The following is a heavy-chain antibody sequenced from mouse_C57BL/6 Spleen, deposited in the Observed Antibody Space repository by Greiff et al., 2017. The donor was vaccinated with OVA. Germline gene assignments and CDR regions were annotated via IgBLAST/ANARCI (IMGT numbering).Heavy chain of an antibody. D-gene: IGHD2-5*01. CDR3: ACVSNYIYAMDY. J-gene: IGHJ4*01. Sequence: QVHVKQSGAELVRPGTSVKVSCKASGYAFTNYLIEWVKQRPGQGLEWIGVINPGSGGTNYNEKFKGKATLTADKSSSTAYMQLSSLTSEDSAVYFCACVSNYIYAMDYWGQGTSVTVSS. CDR2: INPGSGGT. CDR1: GYAFTNYL. V-gene: IGHV1-54*01.